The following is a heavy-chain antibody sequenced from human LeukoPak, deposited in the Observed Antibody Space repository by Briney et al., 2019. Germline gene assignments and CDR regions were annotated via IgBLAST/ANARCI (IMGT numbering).Heavy chain of an antibody. CDR2: IYYSGST. J-gene: IGHJ5*02. D-gene: IGHD3-10*01. Sequence: SETLSLTCTVSGGSISSYYWSWIRQPPGKGLEWIGYIYYSGSTNYNPSLKSRVTISVDTSKNQFSLKLSSVTAADTAVYYCARAPMVRGFRFDPWGQGTLVTVSS. CDR3: ARAPMVRGFRFDP. V-gene: IGHV4-59*01. CDR1: GGSISSYY.